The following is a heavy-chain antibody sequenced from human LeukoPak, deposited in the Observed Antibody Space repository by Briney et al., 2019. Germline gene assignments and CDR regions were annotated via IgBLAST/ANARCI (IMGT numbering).Heavy chain of an antibody. D-gene: IGHD5-12*01. CDR2: IKSKTDGGTI. V-gene: IGHV3-15*05. J-gene: IGHJ6*04. CDR3: TNGGYDLNYYYYGMDV. Sequence: GGSLRLSCAASGFTFSNAWMSWVRQAPGKGLEWVGRIKSKTDGGTIDYAAPVKGRFTISRDDSKNTLYLQMNSLKTEDTAVYYCTNGGYDLNYYYYGMDVWGKGTTVTVSS. CDR1: GFTFSNAW.